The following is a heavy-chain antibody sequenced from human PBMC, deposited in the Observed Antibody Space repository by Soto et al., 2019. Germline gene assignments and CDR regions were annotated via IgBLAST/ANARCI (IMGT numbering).Heavy chain of an antibody. CDR1: GGSISSGDYY. CDR3: AREDSSSSLVDY. Sequence: NPSETLSLTCTVSGGSISSGDYYWSWIRQPPGKGLEWIGYIYYSGSTYYNPSLKSRVTISVDTSKNQFSLKLSSVTAADTAVYYCAREDSSSSLVDYWGQGTLVTVSS. D-gene: IGHD6-6*01. CDR2: IYYSGST. V-gene: IGHV4-30-4*01. J-gene: IGHJ4*02.